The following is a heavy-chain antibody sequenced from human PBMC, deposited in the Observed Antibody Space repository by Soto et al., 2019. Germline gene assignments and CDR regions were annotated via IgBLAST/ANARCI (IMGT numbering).Heavy chain of an antibody. CDR1: GGSISSGDHY. V-gene: IGHV4-30-4*01. CDR2: IYYSGST. D-gene: IGHD2-15*01. J-gene: IGHJ6*02. CDR3: ARDQGGGVARGAYYYYGMDV. Sequence: KASETLSLTCTVSGGSISSGDHYWSWIRQPPGKGLEWIGYIYYSGSTYYNPSLKSRVTISVDTSKNQFSLKLSSVTAADTAVYCCARDQGGGVARGAYYYYGMDVWGQGTTVTVSS.